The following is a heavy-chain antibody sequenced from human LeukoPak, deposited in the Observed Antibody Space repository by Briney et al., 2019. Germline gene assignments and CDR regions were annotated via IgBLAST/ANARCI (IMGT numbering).Heavy chain of an antibody. CDR3: ARDKDGYNMEYYFDY. D-gene: IGHD5-24*01. CDR2: ISYDGSNK. V-gene: IGHV3-30*03. CDR1: GFTFSSYG. Sequence: PGGSLRLSCAASGFTFSSYGMHWVRQAPGKGLEWVAVISYDGSNKYYADSVKGRFTISRDNSQNTLDLQMNNLRAEDTAVYYCARDKDGYNMEYYFDYWGQGTLVTVSS. J-gene: IGHJ4*02.